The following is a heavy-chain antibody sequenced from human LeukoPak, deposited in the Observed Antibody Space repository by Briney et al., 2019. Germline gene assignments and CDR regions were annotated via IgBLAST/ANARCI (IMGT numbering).Heavy chain of an antibody. V-gene: IGHV4-59*01. CDR3: ARDFWSPAGY. CDR1: GGSISSYY. CDR2: IYYSGST. J-gene: IGHJ4*02. D-gene: IGHD3-3*01. Sequence: SETLSLTCTVSGGSISSYYWSWIRQPPGKGLEWIGYIYYSGSTNYNPSLKSRVTISVDTSKNQFSLKLSSVTAADTAVYYCARDFWSPAGYWGQGTLVTVSS.